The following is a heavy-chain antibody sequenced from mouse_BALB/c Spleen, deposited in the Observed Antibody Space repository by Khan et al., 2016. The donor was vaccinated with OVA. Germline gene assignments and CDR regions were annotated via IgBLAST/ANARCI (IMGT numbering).Heavy chain of an antibody. V-gene: IGHV3-8*02. Sequence: EVQLQESGPSLVKPSQTLSLTCSVTGDSITSGYWNWIRKFPGNKLEYMGYISYSGSTYYNPSLKSRISITRDTSKNQHYLQLNSMTTEDSATYYCAVTSYYGNYYFDYWGQGTTLTVSS. CDR3: AVTSYYGNYYFDY. CDR2: ISYSGST. J-gene: IGHJ2*01. D-gene: IGHD2-10*01. CDR1: GDSITSGY.